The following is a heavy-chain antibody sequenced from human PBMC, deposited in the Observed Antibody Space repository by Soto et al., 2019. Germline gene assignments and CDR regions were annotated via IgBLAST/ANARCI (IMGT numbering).Heavy chain of an antibody. V-gene: IGHV3-49*04. D-gene: IGHD2-21*01. CDR1: GFTFGDYA. J-gene: IGHJ4*02. Sequence: GGSLRLSCTTSGFTFGDYAMSWVRQAPGKGLEWVGFIRSKTYGGTTEYAASVKGRFTISRDDSKSIAYLQMNSLKTEDTAVYFCSRNVIANYWGLGTLVTVSS. CDR3: SRNVIANY. CDR2: IRSKTYGGTT.